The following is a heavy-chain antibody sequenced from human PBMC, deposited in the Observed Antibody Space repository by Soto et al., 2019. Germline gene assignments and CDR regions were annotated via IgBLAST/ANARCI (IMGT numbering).Heavy chain of an antibody. V-gene: IGHV4-34*01. D-gene: IGHD6-6*01. CDR3: ARWGRIAARNYYYYGMDV. CDR1: GGSFSGYY. Sequence: SETLSLTCAVYGGSFSGYYWSWIRQPPGKGLEWIGEINHSGSTNYNPSLKSRVTISVDTSKNQFSLKLSSVTAADTAVYYCARWGRIAARNYYYYGMDVWGQGTTVTVSS. J-gene: IGHJ6*02. CDR2: INHSGST.